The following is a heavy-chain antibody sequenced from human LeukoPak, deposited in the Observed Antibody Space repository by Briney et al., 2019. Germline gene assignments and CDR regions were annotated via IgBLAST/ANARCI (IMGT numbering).Heavy chain of an antibody. V-gene: IGHV1-46*01. Sequence: ASVKVSCKASGYTFTSYYMHWVRQAPGQGLEWMGIINPSGGSTSYAQKFQGRVTMTRDMSTSTVYMELSSLRSEDTAVYYCARASRYDSSGYYLGYWGQGTLATVSS. CDR3: ARASRYDSSGYYLGY. CDR2: INPSGGST. D-gene: IGHD3-22*01. CDR1: GYTFTSYY. J-gene: IGHJ4*02.